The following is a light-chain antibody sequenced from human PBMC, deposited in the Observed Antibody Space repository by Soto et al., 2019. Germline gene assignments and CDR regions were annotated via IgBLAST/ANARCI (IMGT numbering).Light chain of an antibody. CDR3: QQLNSSPRT. CDR2: AAS. CDR1: QGISSY. J-gene: IGKJ1*01. V-gene: IGKV1-9*01. Sequence: DIQLTQSPSFLSASVGDRVTITCRGSQGISSYLAWYQQKPGKAPKLLIYAASTLQSGVPSRFSGSGSGTEFTLTISSLHPEDFATYYCQQLNSSPRTFGQGTKVEI.